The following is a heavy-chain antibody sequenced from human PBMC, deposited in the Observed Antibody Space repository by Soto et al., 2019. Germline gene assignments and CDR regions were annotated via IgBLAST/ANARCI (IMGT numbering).Heavy chain of an antibody. V-gene: IGHV4-4*07. CDR3: ARDNVWSGYYSFFDH. CDR2: IYSGGRD. D-gene: IGHD3-3*01. CDR1: GGSISGHF. Sequence: SETLSLTCTVSGGSISGHFWSWIRQPAGKRMEWIGRIYSGGRDNYNPALKSRVTMSVDTSKNQFSLTLRSVTAADTAVYYCARDNVWSGYYSFFDHWGQGSLVTVSS. J-gene: IGHJ4*02.